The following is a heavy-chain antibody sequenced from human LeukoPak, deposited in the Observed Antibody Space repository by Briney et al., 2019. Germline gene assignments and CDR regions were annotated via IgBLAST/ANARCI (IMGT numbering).Heavy chain of an antibody. CDR3: ARVRTYYYGSGSPEFDP. J-gene: IGHJ5*02. V-gene: IGHV3-23*01. CDR2: ISGSGGST. D-gene: IGHD3-10*01. CDR1: GFTFSSYA. Sequence: GGSLRLSCAASGFTFSSYAMSWVRQAPGKGLEWVSAISGSGGSTYYADSVKGRFTISRDNSKNTLYLQMNSLRAEDTAVYYCARVRTYYYGSGSPEFDPWGQGTLVTVSS.